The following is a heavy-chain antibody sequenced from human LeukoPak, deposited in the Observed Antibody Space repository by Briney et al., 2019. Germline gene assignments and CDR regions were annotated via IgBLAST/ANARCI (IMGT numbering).Heavy chain of an antibody. CDR2: IYYSGST. CDR1: GGSISSSSYY. D-gene: IGHD1-26*01. CDR3: ARIVVATLVLYYFDY. Sequence: SETLSLTCSVSGGSISSSSYYWGWIRQPPGKGLEWIGSIYYSGSTYYNPSLKSRVTMSVDTSKNQFSLKLSSVTAADTAVYYCARIVVATLVLYYFDYWGQGTLVTVSS. V-gene: IGHV4-39*01. J-gene: IGHJ4*02.